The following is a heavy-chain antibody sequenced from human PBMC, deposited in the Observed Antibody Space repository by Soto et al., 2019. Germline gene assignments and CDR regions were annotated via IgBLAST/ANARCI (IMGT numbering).Heavy chain of an antibody. V-gene: IGHV1-69*01. D-gene: IGHD3-10*01. CDR3: ATGLRTGNYGMDV. CDR1: GGTFSNDA. Sequence: QEQLVQAGAEVKKPGSSVRISCRASGGTFSNDAVSWVRQAPGQGLQWMGGIIPIFGTTHYAQKFQGRVTITADESTATAYMELRSVTSESTAVYYCATGLRTGNYGMDVWGQGTAVTVSS. CDR2: IIPIFGTT. J-gene: IGHJ6*02.